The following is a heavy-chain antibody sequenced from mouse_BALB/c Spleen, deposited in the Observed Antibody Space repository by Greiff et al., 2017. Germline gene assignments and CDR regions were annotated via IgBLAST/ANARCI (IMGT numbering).Heavy chain of an antibody. J-gene: IGHJ3*01. CDR1: GFNIKDYY. CDR3: ASHEGFAY. V-gene: IGHV14-1*02. Sequence: EVQLQQSGAELVRPGALVKLSCKASGFNIKDYYMHWVKQRPEQGLEWIGWIDPENGNTIYDPKFQGKASITADTSSNTAYLQLSSLTSEDTAVYYCASHEGFAYWGQGTLVTVSA. CDR2: IDPENGNT.